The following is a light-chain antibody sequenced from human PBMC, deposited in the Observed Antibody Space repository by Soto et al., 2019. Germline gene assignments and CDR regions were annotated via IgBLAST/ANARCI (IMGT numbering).Light chain of an antibody. Sequence: EIVLTQSPATLSLSPGERATLSCRASQSVNSYLAWYQQKPGQAPRLLIYDASTRATGIPDRFSGSGSGTDFTLTISSLEPEDFAVYYCQQRSNWPPIFTFGPGTKVDIE. J-gene: IGKJ3*01. CDR1: QSVNSY. V-gene: IGKV3-11*01. CDR3: QQRSNWPPIFT. CDR2: DAS.